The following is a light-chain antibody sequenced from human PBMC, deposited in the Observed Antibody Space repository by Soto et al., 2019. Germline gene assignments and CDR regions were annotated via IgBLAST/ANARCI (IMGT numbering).Light chain of an antibody. V-gene: IGKV3-20*01. CDR1: QSVSSSY. CDR3: QQYGRS. J-gene: IGKJ3*01. CDR2: GAS. Sequence: EIVLTQSPGTLSLSPGERATLSCRASQSVSSSYLAWYQQKPGQAPRLLIYGASSRATGIPDGFSGSGSGTVFTLTISSLEPEDFAVYYCQQYGRSFGPGTKVDIK.